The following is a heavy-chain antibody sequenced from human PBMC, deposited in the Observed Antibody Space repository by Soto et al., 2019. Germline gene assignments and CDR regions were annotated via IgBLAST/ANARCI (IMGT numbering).Heavy chain of an antibody. CDR3: ARGATYYDFWSGYGNWFDP. CDR2: MNPNSGNT. Sequence: QVQLVQSGAEVKKPGASVKVSCKASGYTFTSYDINWVRQATGQGLEWMGWMNPNSGNTGYAQKYQGRVTMTRNTSISTAYMELSSLRSEDTAVYYCARGATYYDFWSGYGNWFDPWGQGTLVTVSS. V-gene: IGHV1-8*01. J-gene: IGHJ5*02. D-gene: IGHD3-3*01. CDR1: GYTFTSYD.